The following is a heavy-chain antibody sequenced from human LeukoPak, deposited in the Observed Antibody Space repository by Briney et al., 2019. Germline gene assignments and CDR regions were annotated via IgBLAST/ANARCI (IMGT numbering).Heavy chain of an antibody. J-gene: IGHJ4*02. V-gene: IGHV3-21*01. CDR2: ISSSSSHI. CDR3: ASGYSGYERSVVGDY. D-gene: IGHD5-12*01. Sequence: PGGSLRLSCAASGFTFSSYSMNWVRQAPGKGLEWVSSISSSSSHIYYADSVKGRFTISRDNAKNSLYLQMNSLRAEDTAVYYCASGYSGYERSVVGDYWGQGTLVTVSS. CDR1: GFTFSSYS.